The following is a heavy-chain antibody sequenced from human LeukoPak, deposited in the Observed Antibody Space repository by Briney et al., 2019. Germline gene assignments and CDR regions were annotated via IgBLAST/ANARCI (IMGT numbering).Heavy chain of an antibody. CDR2: INQDGSEK. CDR3: AKAFSSGGLDFDY. J-gene: IGHJ4*02. CDR1: GFTFSSYW. V-gene: IGHV3-7*03. D-gene: IGHD6-19*01. Sequence: GGSLRLSCAASGFTFSSYWMSWVRQAPGKGLEWVANINQDGSEKYYADSVKGRFTISRDNSKNSLCLQMSSLRTEDTALYYCAKAFSSGGLDFDYWGQGTLVTVSS.